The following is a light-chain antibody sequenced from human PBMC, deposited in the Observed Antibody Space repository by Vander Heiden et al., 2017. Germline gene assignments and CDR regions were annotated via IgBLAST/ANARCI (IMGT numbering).Light chain of an antibody. CDR3: QACDSSTVV. CDR1: ELVDNY. CDR2: QDY. Sequence: SYALPLPPSVAVSPGQTAHITCSGSELVDNYAYWYQQKAGQSPVLVMYQDYKRPSGIPERFSGSNSGNTATLTISGAQAMDEDDYYCQACDSSTVVFGGGTKLTVL. J-gene: IGLJ3*02. V-gene: IGLV3-1*01.